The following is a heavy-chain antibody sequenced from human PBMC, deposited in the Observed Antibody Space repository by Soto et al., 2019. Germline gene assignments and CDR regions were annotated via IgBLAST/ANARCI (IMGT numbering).Heavy chain of an antibody. CDR2: ISTYNGNT. Sequence: QVQLVQSGAEVKKPGASVKVSCKPSGYTFTSSGISWVRLAPGQGPEWMGWISTYNGNTNYAPKFQGRVTMATDTSTSTSYMELRSLRSDDTAVYYCARDLIAATGADYWGQGTLVTVSS. CDR3: ARDLIAATGADY. D-gene: IGHD6-13*01. CDR1: GYTFTSSG. V-gene: IGHV1-18*01. J-gene: IGHJ4*02.